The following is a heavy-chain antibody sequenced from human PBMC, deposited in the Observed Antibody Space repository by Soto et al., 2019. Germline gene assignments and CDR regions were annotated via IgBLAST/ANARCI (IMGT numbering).Heavy chain of an antibody. V-gene: IGHV1-18*01. CDR3: ARTNWNFPNNWFDT. J-gene: IGHJ5*02. Sequence: AASVKVSCKASGYIFPNYGISWLRQAPGQGLEWMGWISTYNGNTQYARSLQGRVSMTRDTSTTTAYMELRSLRADDTADYYCARTNWNFPNNWFDTWGQGTPVTVSS. D-gene: IGHD1-7*01. CDR2: ISTYNGNT. CDR1: GYIFPNYG.